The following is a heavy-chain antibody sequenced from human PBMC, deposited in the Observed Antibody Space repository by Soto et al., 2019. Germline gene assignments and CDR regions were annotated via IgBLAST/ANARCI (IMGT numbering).Heavy chain of an antibody. D-gene: IGHD2-2*01. CDR1: GFTFSSYA. Sequence: EVQLLESGGGLVKPGGSLRLSCAASGFTFSSYAMTWVRQAPGKGLEWVSTFSGSGGSTFYADSVKGRFTISRDNSKKTLYLVMNGLKAVAMARQDGAKSKHQRVREVDDWGRGTLVSMSS. CDR2: FSGSGGST. V-gene: IGHV3-23*01. J-gene: IGHJ4*02. CDR3: AKSKHQRVREVDD.